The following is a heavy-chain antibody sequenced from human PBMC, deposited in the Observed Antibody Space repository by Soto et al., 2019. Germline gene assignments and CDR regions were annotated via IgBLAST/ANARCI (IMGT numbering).Heavy chain of an antibody. V-gene: IGHV4-59*01. J-gene: IGHJ6*02. CDR2: IYYSGNT. D-gene: IGHD3-10*01. CDR1: GGSIINYY. CDR3: ARDGRLMLRGFSFYNGMDV. Sequence: HVQLQESGPGLVKPSETLSLTCTISGGSIINYYWNWIRQPPGKGLEWIGYIYYSGNTNYNPSLNRRVTISVDRSKNQFSLKLTSVTAADTAVYFCARDGRLMLRGFSFYNGMDVWGQGTTVTVSS.